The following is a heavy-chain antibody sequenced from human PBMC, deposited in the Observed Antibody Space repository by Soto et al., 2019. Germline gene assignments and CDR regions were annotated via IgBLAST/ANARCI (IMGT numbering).Heavy chain of an antibody. Sequence: LRLSCAASGFTFSSYTMNWVRQAPGKGLEWVSSITGSSSHIYYADSVKGRFTISRDNAKNSLYLQMNSLRAEDTAVYYCARDVSGNYYNYWGQGTLVTVSS. J-gene: IGHJ4*02. CDR3: ARDVSGNYYNY. V-gene: IGHV3-21*01. D-gene: IGHD3-10*01. CDR2: ITGSSSHI. CDR1: GFTFSSYT.